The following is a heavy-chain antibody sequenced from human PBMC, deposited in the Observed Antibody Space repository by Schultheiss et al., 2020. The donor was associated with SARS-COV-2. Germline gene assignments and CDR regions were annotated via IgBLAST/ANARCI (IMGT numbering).Heavy chain of an antibody. CDR1: GGTFSSYA. CDR3: ARDSLLLRAFDI. V-gene: IGHV3-66*01. Sequence: SCKASGGTFSSYAMSWVRQAPGKGLEWVSVIYSGGSTYYADSVKGRFTISRDNSKNTLYLQMNSLRAEDTAVYYCARDSLLLRAFDIWGQGTMVTVSS. D-gene: IGHD3-22*01. CDR2: IYSGGST. J-gene: IGHJ3*02.